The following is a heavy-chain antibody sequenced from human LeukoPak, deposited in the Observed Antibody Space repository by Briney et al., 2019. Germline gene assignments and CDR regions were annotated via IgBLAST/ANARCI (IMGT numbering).Heavy chain of an antibody. V-gene: IGHV1-2*02. J-gene: IGHJ4*02. CDR3: ARLSTPNLYYFDY. D-gene: IGHD3-16*02. Sequence: ASVKVSCKASGYTFTGYYMHWVRQAPGQGLEWMGWINPNSGVTYYAQNFQGRVSMHRDTSINTAYMEVSRLRSYDSALYYCARLSTPNLYYFDYWGQGTLVTVSS. CDR2: INPNSGVT. CDR1: GYTFTGYY.